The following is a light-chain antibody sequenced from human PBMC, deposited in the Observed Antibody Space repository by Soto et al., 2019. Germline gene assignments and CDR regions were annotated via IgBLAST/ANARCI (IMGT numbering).Light chain of an antibody. V-gene: IGLV1-44*01. CDR1: FSNIGDNA. J-gene: IGLJ1*01. Sequence: QSVLTQPPSLSATPGQRVNISCSGSFSNIGDNAVNWYQQLPGAAPKLLIYLNDRRPSGVPDRFSGSKSGTSAFLAISGLQSEDEADYYCAAWDDSLNALFGTGTKVT. CDR3: AAWDDSLNAL. CDR2: LND.